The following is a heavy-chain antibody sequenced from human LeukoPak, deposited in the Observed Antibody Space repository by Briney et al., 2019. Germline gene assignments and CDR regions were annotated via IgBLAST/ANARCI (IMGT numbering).Heavy chain of an antibody. CDR2: IYTSGST. Sequence: SETLSLTCTVSGGSISSGSYYWSWIRQPAGKGLEWIGRIYTSGSTNYNPSLKSRVTISVDTSKNQFSLKLSSVTAANTAVYYCAIQGALEMATIKKGVFDYWGQGTLVTVSS. CDR1: GGSISSGSYY. V-gene: IGHV4-61*02. D-gene: IGHD5-24*01. CDR3: AIQGALEMATIKKGVFDY. J-gene: IGHJ4*02.